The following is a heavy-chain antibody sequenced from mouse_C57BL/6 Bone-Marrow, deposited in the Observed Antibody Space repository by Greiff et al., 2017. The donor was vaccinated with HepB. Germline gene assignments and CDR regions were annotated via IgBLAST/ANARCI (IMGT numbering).Heavy chain of an antibody. CDR3: ARHGQRMDY. CDR1: GYTFTEYT. CDR2: FYPGSGSI. J-gene: IGHJ4*01. Sequence: QVHVKQSGAELVKPGASVKLSCKASGYTFTEYTIHWVKQRSGQGLEWIGWFYPGSGSIKYKEKFKGKATLTADKSSSTVYMVHSRLTSEDSAVYCCARHGQRMDYWGQGTSVTVSS. V-gene: IGHV1-62-2*01. D-gene: IGHD3-2*01.